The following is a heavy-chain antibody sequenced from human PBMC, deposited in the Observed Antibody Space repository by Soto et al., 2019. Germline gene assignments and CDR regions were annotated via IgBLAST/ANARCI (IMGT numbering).Heavy chain of an antibody. CDR3: ARDSPGSDTMQGLGFDP. CDR2: ISSSSSYI. Sequence: SLRLSCAASGFTFSSYSMNWVRQAPGKGLEWVSSISSSSSYIYYADSVKGRFTISRDNAKNSLYLQMNSLRAEDTAVYYCARDSPGSDTMQGLGFDPWGQGTLVTVSS. V-gene: IGHV3-21*01. D-gene: IGHD3-9*01. CDR1: GFTFSSYS. J-gene: IGHJ5*02.